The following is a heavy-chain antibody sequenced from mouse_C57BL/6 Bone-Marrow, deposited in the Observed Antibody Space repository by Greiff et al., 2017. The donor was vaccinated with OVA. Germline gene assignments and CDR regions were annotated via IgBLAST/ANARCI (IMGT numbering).Heavy chain of an antibody. D-gene: IGHD1-1*01. CDR2: IHPNSGST. CDR3: ARDYCGSSWPFAY. Sequence: QVQLQQPGAELVKPGASVKLSCKASGYTFTSYWMHWVKQRPGQGLEWIGMIHPNSGSTNYNEKFKSKATLTVDKSSSTAYMQLSSLTSEDSAVYYCARDYCGSSWPFAYWGQGTLVTVSA. J-gene: IGHJ3*01. CDR1: GYTFTSYW. V-gene: IGHV1-64*01.